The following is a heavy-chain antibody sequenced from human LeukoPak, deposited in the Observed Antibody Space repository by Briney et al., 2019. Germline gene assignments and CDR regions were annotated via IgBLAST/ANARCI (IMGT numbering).Heavy chain of an antibody. CDR3: AKDSDDSSGYYYWYFDY. CDR2: ISYDGSNK. CDR1: GFTFSSYG. J-gene: IGHJ4*02. D-gene: IGHD3-22*01. Sequence: GGSLRLSCAASGFTFSSYGMHWVRQAPDKGLEWVAVISYDGSNKYYADSVKGRFTISRDNSKNTLYLQMNSLRAEDTAVYYCAKDSDDSSGYYYWYFDYWGQGTLVTVSS. V-gene: IGHV3-30*18.